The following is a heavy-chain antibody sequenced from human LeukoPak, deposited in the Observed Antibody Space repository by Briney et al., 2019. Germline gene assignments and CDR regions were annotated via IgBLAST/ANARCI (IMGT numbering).Heavy chain of an antibody. CDR3: ARDQGTSTTAPKRKGRFDP. Sequence: RGSLRLSCAASGFTFSSYGMHWVRQAPGKGLEWVALIWYDGSNKEYAESVKGRFTISRDNSKNTLYLQMNSLRDEDTAVYYCARDQGTSTTAPKRKGRFDPWGQGTLVTVSS. V-gene: IGHV3-33*08. J-gene: IGHJ5*02. D-gene: IGHD1-1*01. CDR1: GFTFSSYG. CDR2: IWYDGSNK.